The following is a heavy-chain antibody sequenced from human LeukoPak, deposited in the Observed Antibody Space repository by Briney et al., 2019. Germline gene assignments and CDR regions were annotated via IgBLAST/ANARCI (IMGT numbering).Heavy chain of an antibody. Sequence: GGSLRLSCAASGFTFSSYAMHWVRQAPGKGLEWVAVISYDGSNKYYADSVKGRFTISRDNFKDTLYLQMNSLGAEDTAVYYCARDQTGLYSYGYPFDYWGQGTLVTVSS. CDR3: ARDQTGLYSYGYPFDY. CDR1: GFTFSSYA. CDR2: ISYDGSNK. D-gene: IGHD5-18*01. V-gene: IGHV3-30*04. J-gene: IGHJ4*02.